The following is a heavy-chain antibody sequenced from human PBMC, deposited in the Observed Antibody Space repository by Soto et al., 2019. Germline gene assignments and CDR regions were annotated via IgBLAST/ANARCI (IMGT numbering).Heavy chain of an antibody. V-gene: IGHV3-23*01. D-gene: IGHD2-21*01. CDR2: ISGSGDRE. J-gene: IGHJ4*02. Sequence: VQLLESGGDLVQPGGSLILSCAASGFTFSDYAMTWARQTPGKGLEWVSSISGSGDREYYADSVKGRSTVSRDNYKDTVYLQLNSLRAEDTAKYYCAMWWEGSADYFDYWGRGTLVTVSS. CDR3: AMWWEGSADYFDY. CDR1: GFTFSDYA.